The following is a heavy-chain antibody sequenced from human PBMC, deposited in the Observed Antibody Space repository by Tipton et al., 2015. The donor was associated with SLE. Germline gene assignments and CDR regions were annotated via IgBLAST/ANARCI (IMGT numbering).Heavy chain of an antibody. CDR1: GFTFSSYA. J-gene: IGHJ3*02. CDR3: AREDPVWEAFDI. Sequence: SLRLSCTASGFTFSSYAMSWVRQAPGKGLEWVSAINGGGDTTHYADSVKGRFTISRDSSRNTLYLQMNSLRADDTAVYYCAREDPVWEAFDIRGQGTMVTVSS. D-gene: IGHD3-16*01. V-gene: IGHV3-23*01. CDR2: INGGGDTT.